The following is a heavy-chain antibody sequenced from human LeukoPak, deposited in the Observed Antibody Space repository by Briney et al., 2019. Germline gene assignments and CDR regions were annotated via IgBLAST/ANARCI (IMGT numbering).Heavy chain of an antibody. CDR3: ARESIAVAGTIDY. Sequence: SETLSLTCTVSGGSISSYYWSWIRQPPGKGLEWIGYIYYSGSTNYNPSLKSRVTISVDTSKNQFSLKLSSVTAADTAVYYCARESIAVAGTIDYWGQGTLVTVSS. CDR2: IYYSGST. J-gene: IGHJ4*02. D-gene: IGHD6-19*01. V-gene: IGHV4-59*12. CDR1: GGSISSYY.